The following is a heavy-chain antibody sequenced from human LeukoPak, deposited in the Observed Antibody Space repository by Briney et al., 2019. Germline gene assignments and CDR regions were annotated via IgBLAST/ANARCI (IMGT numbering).Heavy chain of an antibody. D-gene: IGHD1-26*01. CDR3: ARDNAGSVGRRNTPLKH. Sequence: PGGSLRLSCAASGFTFSSYAMHWVRQAPGKGLEYVSAISSNGGSTYYANSVKGRFTISRDNSKNTPYLQMGSLRAEDMAVYYCARDNAGSVGRRNTPLKHWGQGTLVTVSS. V-gene: IGHV3-64*01. CDR1: GFTFSSYA. J-gene: IGHJ4*02. CDR2: ISSNGGST.